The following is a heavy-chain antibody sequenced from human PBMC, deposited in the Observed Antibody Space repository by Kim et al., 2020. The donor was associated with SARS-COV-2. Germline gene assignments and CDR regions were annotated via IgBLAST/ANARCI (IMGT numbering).Heavy chain of an antibody. Sequence: GGSLRLSCAASGFTFSSYAMSWVRQAPGKGLEWVSAISGSGGSTYYADSVKGRFTISRDNSKNTLYLQMNSLRAEDTAVYYCAKDGRLVTTVLLNAFDIWGQGTMVTVSS. CDR3: AKDGRLVTTVLLNAFDI. V-gene: IGHV3-23*01. CDR1: GFTFSSYA. J-gene: IGHJ3*02. D-gene: IGHD4-4*01. CDR2: ISGSGGST.